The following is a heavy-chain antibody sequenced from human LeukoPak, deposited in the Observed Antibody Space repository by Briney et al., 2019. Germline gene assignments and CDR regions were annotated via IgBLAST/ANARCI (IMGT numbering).Heavy chain of an antibody. CDR2: INPNSGGT. CDR1: GYTFSDYF. CDR3: ARTTRGYSYGYRPTNFDY. J-gene: IGHJ4*02. Sequence: ASVKVSCKASGYTFSDYFLHWVRQAPGQGLEWMGWINPNSGGTNYAQKFQGRVTMTRDTSISTAYMELSRLRSDDTAVYYCARTTRGYSYGYRPTNFDYWGQGTLVTVSS. V-gene: IGHV1-2*02. D-gene: IGHD5-18*01.